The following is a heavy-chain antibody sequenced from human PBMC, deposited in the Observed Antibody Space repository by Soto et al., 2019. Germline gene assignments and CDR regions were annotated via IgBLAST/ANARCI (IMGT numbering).Heavy chain of an antibody. J-gene: IGHJ3*02. CDR3: ARQARPSYDSSGYYYESDAFDI. CDR2: ISYDGSNE. D-gene: IGHD3-22*01. Sequence: QVQLVESGGGVVQPGRSLRLSCAASGFTFSTYAMHWVRQAPGKGLEWVAVISYDGSNEYSADSVKGRFTISRDNSKNTMYLHMNSLRAEDTAVYYCARQARPSYDSSGYYYESDAFDIWGQGTMVTVSS. CDR1: GFTFSTYA. V-gene: IGHV3-30-3*01.